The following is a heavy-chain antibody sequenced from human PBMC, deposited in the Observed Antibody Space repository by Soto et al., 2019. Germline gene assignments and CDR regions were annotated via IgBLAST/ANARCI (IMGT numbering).Heavy chain of an antibody. D-gene: IGHD5-12*01. CDR2: INPNSGGT. CDR1: GYTFTGYY. Sequence: ASVKVSCKASGYTFTGYYMHWVRQAPGQGLEWMGWINPNSGGTNYAQKFQGRVTMTRDTSISTAYMELSRLRSDDTAMYYCARDPDGYFNFDYWGQGTLVTVSS. V-gene: IGHV1-2*02. J-gene: IGHJ4*02. CDR3: ARDPDGYFNFDY.